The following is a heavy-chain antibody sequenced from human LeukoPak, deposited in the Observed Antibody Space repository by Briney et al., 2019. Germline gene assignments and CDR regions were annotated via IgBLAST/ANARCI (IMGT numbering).Heavy chain of an antibody. CDR1: GYTFTSYG. J-gene: IGHJ4*02. V-gene: IGHV1-18*01. CDR2: ISGNNGNA. CDR3: AREGIIVGATMIYFDY. D-gene: IGHD1-26*01. Sequence: ASVKVSCKAPGYTFTSYGISWVRQAPGQGLEWMGWISGNNGNANYAQKLQGRVTMTTDTSTSTAYMELRSLRSDDTAVYYCAREGIIVGATMIYFDYWGQGTLVTVSS.